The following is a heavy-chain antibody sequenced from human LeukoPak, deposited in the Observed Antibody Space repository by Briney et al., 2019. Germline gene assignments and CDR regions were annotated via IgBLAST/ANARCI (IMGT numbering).Heavy chain of an antibody. V-gene: IGHV4-59*01. D-gene: IGHD3-16*01. J-gene: IGHJ4*02. Sequence: SETLSLTCTVSGGSISSYYWSWIRQPPGKGLEWIGYIYYSGSTNYNPSLNGRVTISVDTSKNQFSLKLSSVTAADTAVYYCARETVGGSGYWGQGTLVTVSS. CDR2: IYYSGST. CDR3: ARETVGGSGY. CDR1: GGSISSYY.